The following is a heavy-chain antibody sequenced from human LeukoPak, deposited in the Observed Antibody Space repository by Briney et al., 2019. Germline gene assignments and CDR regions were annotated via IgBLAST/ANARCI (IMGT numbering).Heavy chain of an antibody. D-gene: IGHD3-10*01. CDR2: INHSGST. CDR3: ARGLGDYYGSGSYPDY. CDR1: GGSFSGYY. V-gene: IGHV4-34*01. J-gene: IGHJ4*02. Sequence: SETLCLTCAVYGGSFSGYYWSWIRQPPGKGLEWIGEINHSGSTNYNPSLKSRVTISVDTSKNQFSLKLSSVTAADTAVYYCARGLGDYYGSGSYPDYWGQGTLVTVSS.